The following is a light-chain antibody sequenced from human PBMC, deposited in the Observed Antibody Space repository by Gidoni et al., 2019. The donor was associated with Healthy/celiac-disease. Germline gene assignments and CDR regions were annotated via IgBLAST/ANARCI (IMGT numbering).Light chain of an antibody. J-gene: IGKJ2*01. V-gene: IGKV2-28*01. CDR2: LGS. CDR3: MQALQTPRYT. Sequence: DIVMTQSPLSLPVTPGEPASISCRSSQSLLHSNGYNYLDWYLQKPGQSPQLLIYLGSNRASGVPDRVSGSGSGTDFTLKISRVEAEEVGVYYCMQALQTPRYTFGQGTKLEIK. CDR1: QSLLHSNGYNY.